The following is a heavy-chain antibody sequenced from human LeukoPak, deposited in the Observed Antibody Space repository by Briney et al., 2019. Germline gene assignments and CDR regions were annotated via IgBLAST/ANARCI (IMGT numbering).Heavy chain of an antibody. V-gene: IGHV3-30*02. CDR3: AKDPSNASRSFDI. CDR2: IRSEGTNK. D-gene: IGHD3-16*01. CDR1: GFTFNDYG. Sequence: GGSLRLSCEASGFTFNDYGMHWVRQAPGKGLEWVAFIRSEGTNKCYLDSLEGRFTVSRDNSKNTLYLQMDSLRPEDTAVYYCAKDPSNASRSFDIWGQGTLVTVSS. J-gene: IGHJ3*02.